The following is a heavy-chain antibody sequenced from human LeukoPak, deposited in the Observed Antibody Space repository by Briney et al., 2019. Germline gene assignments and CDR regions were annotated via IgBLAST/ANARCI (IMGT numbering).Heavy chain of an antibody. D-gene: IGHD3-22*01. CDR3: TRDQFFDYDNDDAFDV. CDR1: GFSLKTYN. Sequence: PGGSLRLSCAASGFSLKTYNMNWVRQAPGKGLEWVSSMTSSRYIYYADSVKGRFTISRDDANNLVFLRMHSLRAEDTAICYCTRDQFFDYDNDDAFDVWGQGTKVIVSS. CDR2: MTSSRYI. J-gene: IGHJ3*01. V-gene: IGHV3-21*04.